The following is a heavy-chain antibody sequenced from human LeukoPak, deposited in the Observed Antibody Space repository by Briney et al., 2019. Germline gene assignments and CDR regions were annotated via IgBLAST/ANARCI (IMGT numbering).Heavy chain of an antibody. CDR3: AKAQQPYYDILTGPFDY. V-gene: IGHV3-9*01. D-gene: IGHD3-9*01. CDR2: ISWNSGSI. J-gene: IGHJ4*02. CDR1: GFTYSNVW. Sequence: GGSLRLSCAASGFTYSNVWMNWVRQAPGKGLEWVSGISWNSGSIGYADSVKGRFTISRDNAKNSLYLQMNSLRAEDTALYYCAKAQQPYYDILTGPFDYWGQGTLVTVSS.